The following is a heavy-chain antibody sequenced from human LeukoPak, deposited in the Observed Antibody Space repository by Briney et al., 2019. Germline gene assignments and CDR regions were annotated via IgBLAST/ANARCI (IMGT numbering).Heavy chain of an antibody. J-gene: IGHJ4*02. CDR1: GFTFSSYE. CDR2: ISSRCSSI. V-gene: IGHV3-48*03. Sequence: PGGSLRLSCAASGFTFSSYEMHWVRQAPGKGLEWISYISSRCSSIYYADSVKGRFTISRDNGKNSLYMQMNSLRAEDTAVYYCARVHYNTAMVDIDYWGQGTLVAVSS. CDR3: ARVHYNTAMVDIDY. D-gene: IGHD5-18*01.